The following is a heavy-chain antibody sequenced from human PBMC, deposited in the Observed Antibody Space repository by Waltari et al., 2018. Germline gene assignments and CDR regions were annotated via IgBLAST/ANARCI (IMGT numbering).Heavy chain of an antibody. V-gene: IGHV3-21*01. D-gene: IGHD7-27*01. CDR2: ISSTGTYT. J-gene: IGHJ4*02. Sequence: EVQLVESGGGLVKPGGSLRLSCAASGFTFRSYRMNWVRQAPGKGLEWISSISSTGTYTHYADSVKGRFTISRDNAKNSLYLQMNSLRAEDTGVYWCATGGWGFYLDNWGQGTLVTFSS. CDR1: GFTFRSYR. CDR3: ATGGWGFYLDN.